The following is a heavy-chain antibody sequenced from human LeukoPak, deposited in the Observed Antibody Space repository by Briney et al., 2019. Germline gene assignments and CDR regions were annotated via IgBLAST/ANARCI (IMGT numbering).Heavy chain of an antibody. Sequence: APVKVSCKASGYTFTGYYMHWVRQAPGQGLEWMGRINPNSGGTNYAQKFQGRVTMTRDTSISTAYMELSRLRSDDTAVYYCARSHYYDSSGYYSGDYWGQGTLVTVSS. CDR1: GYTFTGYY. V-gene: IGHV1-2*06. CDR2: INPNSGGT. CDR3: ARSHYYDSSGYYSGDY. J-gene: IGHJ4*02. D-gene: IGHD3-22*01.